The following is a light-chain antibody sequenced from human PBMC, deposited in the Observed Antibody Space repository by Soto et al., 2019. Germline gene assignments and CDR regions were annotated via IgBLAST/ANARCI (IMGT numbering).Light chain of an antibody. V-gene: IGKV3-15*01. J-gene: IGKJ4*01. CDR2: GAS. CDR1: QSVSSY. Sequence: EIVLTQSPATLSLSPWERATLSCSASQSVSSYLAWYQQKPGQAPRLLIYGASTRATGIPARFSGSGSGTEFTLTISSLQSEDFAVYYCQQYNVWPLTFGGGTKVDIK. CDR3: QQYNVWPLT.